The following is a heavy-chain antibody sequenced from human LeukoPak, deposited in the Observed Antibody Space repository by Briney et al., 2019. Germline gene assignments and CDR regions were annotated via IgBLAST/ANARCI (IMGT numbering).Heavy chain of an antibody. D-gene: IGHD2-15*01. J-gene: IGHJ4*02. Sequence: GASVKVSCKASGYTFTSYGISWVRQAPGQGLEWMGWISAYNGNTKYSQKFQGRVTITRDTSASTAYMELSSLRSEDTAVYYCARDLNVVAASAGGYWGQGTLVTVSS. CDR2: ISAYNGNT. CDR3: ARDLNVVAASAGGY. V-gene: IGHV1-18*01. CDR1: GYTFTSYG.